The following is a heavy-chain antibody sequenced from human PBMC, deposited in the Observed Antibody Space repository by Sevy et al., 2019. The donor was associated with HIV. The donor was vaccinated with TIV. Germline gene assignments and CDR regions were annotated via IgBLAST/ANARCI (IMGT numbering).Heavy chain of an antibody. V-gene: IGHV3-21*01. J-gene: IGHJ6*02. D-gene: IGHD6-19*01. Sequence: SLRLSCAASGFTFNTYTMNWVSQAPGKGLEWVSSITYLSNYIYYADSVKGRFTISRNNAENSLYPQMNSLRAEDTAVYYCARLGSSGWAGMDVWGQGTTVTVSS. CDR1: GFTFNTYT. CDR3: ARLGSSGWAGMDV. CDR2: ITYLSNYI.